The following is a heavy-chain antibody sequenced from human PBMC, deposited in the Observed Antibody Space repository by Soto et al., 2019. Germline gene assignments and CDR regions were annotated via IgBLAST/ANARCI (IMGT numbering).Heavy chain of an antibody. CDR1: GLTFSGSA. CDR3: ASVGYSYGYFIRY. Sequence: GGSLRLSCAPSGLTFSGSARHWGRPASGKGLGWVGRIRSKANSYATAYAASGKGRFTISRDDSKCTAYLQMNSLKHADTAVSLCASVGYSYGYFIRYWGKG. J-gene: IGHJ4*02. D-gene: IGHD5-18*01. CDR2: IRSKANSYAT. V-gene: IGHV3-73*01.